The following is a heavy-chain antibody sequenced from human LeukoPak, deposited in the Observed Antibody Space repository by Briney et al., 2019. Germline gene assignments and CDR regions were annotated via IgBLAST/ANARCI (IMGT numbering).Heavy chain of an antibody. V-gene: IGHV4-59*01. D-gene: IGHD3-10*01. CDR3: AREATKLPSGTYYYGSGSYYHRTFDY. J-gene: IGHJ4*02. Sequence: SETLSLTCTVSGGSISSYYWSWIRQPPGKGLERIGYIYYSGSTNYNPSLTSRVTVSVDTSKNQFSLKLSSVTAADTAVYYCAREATKLPSGTYYYGSGSYYHRTFDYWGQGTLVTVSS. CDR2: IYYSGST. CDR1: GGSISSYY.